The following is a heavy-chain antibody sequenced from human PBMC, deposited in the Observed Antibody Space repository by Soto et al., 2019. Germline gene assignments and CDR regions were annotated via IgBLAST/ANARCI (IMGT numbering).Heavy chain of an antibody. J-gene: IGHJ6*02. CDR3: ARVSWREKYGMDV. CDR1: GFTFRDSY. V-gene: IGHV3-11*01. Sequence: LRLSCAASGFTFRDSYMSWIRQAPGKGLEWISYITFSGNTVYYADSLKGRFTISRDNAKNSLYLQMNRLRAEDTAVYYCARVSWREKYGMDVWGQGTTVTVSS. CDR2: ITFSGNTV.